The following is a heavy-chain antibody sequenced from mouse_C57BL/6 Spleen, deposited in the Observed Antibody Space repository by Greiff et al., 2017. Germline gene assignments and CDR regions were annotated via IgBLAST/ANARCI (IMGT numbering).Heavy chain of an antibody. CDR2: INPGSGGT. Sequence: QVQLQQSGAELVRPGTSVKVSCKASGYAFTNYLIEWVKQRPGQGLEWIGVINPGSGGTNYNEKFKGKATLTADKSSSTAYMQLSSLTSEDSAVXFCARSYYSNYPFDYWGQGTTLTVSS. CDR3: ARSYYSNYPFDY. V-gene: IGHV1-54*01. CDR1: GYAFTNYL. J-gene: IGHJ2*01. D-gene: IGHD2-5*01.